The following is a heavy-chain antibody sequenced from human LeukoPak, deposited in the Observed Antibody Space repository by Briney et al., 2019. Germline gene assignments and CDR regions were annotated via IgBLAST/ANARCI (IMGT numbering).Heavy chain of an antibody. D-gene: IGHD3-10*01. J-gene: IGHJ4*02. V-gene: IGHV1-8*01. CDR1: GYTFTSYD. CDR3: ARAQGVRGVLPSY. CDR2: MNANSGNT. Sequence: ASVKGSCKASGYTFTSYDINWVRQATGQGLERMGWMNANSGNTGYAQKFQGRVTMTRNTSISTAYMELSSLRSQDTAVYYCARAQGVRGVLPSYWGQGTLVTVSS.